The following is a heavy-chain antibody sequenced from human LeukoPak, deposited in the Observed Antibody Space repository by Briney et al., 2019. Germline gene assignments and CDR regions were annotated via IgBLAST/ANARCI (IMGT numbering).Heavy chain of an antibody. J-gene: IGHJ3*02. D-gene: IGHD2-15*01. CDR3: ARRRVVVASTDGASGAFDI. CDR1: GGSISSGGYY. Sequence: SETLSLTCTVSGGSISSGGYYWSWIRQHPGKGLEWIGYIYYSGSTYYNPSLRSRVTISIDTSKNQFSLKLSSVTAADTAVYFCARRRVVVASTDGASGAFDIWGQGTMVTVSS. V-gene: IGHV4-31*03. CDR2: IYYSGST.